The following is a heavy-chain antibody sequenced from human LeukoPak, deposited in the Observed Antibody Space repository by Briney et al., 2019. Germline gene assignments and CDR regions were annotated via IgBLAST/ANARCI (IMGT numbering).Heavy chain of an antibody. CDR1: ELTFSSYG. CDR3: AKARVYLGEVPAASVDY. CDR2: ISYDGSNK. Sequence: GGSLRLSCAASELTFSSYGMHWVRQAPGKGLEWVAVISYDGSNKYYADSVKGRFTISRDNSKNTLYLQMNSLRAEDTAVYYCAKARVYLGEVPAASVDYWGQGTLVTVSS. D-gene: IGHD2-2*01. V-gene: IGHV3-30*18. J-gene: IGHJ4*02.